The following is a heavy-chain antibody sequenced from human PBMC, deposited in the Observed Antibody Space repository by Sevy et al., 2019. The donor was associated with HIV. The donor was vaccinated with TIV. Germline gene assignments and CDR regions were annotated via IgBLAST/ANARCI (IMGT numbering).Heavy chain of an antibody. D-gene: IGHD3-22*01. CDR2: IYYSGST. Sequence: SETLSLTCTVSGGSISSSSYYWGWIRQPPGKGLEWIGSIYYSGSTYYNPSLKSRFTISVDTSKNQFSLKLSSVTAADTAVYYCARQAGKDYDSSGYYYSDAFDIWGQGTMVTVSS. J-gene: IGHJ3*02. V-gene: IGHV4-39*01. CDR3: ARQAGKDYDSSGYYYSDAFDI. CDR1: GGSISSSSYY.